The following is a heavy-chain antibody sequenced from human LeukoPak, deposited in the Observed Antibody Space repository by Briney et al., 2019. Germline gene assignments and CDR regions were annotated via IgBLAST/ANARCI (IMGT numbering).Heavy chain of an antibody. CDR1: GFTFNSYA. Sequence: GSLRLSCAASGFTFNSYAMSWVRQAPGKGLEWVSAISGSGDYTYYVDSVKGRVTISRDNSKNTLYLQMSSLRAEDTAVYYCAKELRFLEWLLDDYWGQGTLVTVSS. J-gene: IGHJ4*02. CDR2: ISGSGDYT. CDR3: AKELRFLEWLLDDY. V-gene: IGHV3-23*01. D-gene: IGHD3-3*01.